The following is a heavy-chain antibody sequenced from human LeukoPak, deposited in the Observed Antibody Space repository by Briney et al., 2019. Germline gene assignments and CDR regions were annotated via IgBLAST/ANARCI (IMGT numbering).Heavy chain of an antibody. D-gene: IGHD1-26*01. CDR1: GYTFTGYY. V-gene: IGHV1-2*02. CDR3: AGVGASGRAPNAFDI. J-gene: IGHJ3*02. Sequence: ASVKVSCKASGYTFTGYYMHWVRQAPGQGLEWMGWINPNSGATDYAQNFQGRVTMTRDTSISTAYMELSRLRSDDTAVYYCAGVGASGRAPNAFDIWGQGTMVTVSS. CDR2: INPNSGAT.